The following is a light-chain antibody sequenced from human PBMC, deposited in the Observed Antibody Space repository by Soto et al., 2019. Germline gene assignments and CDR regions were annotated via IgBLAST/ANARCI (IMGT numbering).Light chain of an antibody. CDR3: QQYNDYSWT. CDR1: QSISAW. CDR2: KAS. J-gene: IGKJ1*01. Sequence: DIQMTQSPSTLSASVGDRVSTNCRASQSISAWLAWYQQKPGKAPRLLIYKASTLEIGVPSRFSGSGSGTEFTLTISSLQPDDVATYYCQQYNDYSWTFGQGTKVEIK. V-gene: IGKV1-5*03.